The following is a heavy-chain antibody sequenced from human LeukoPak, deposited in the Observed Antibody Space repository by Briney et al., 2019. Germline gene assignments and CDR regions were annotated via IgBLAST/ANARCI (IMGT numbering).Heavy chain of an antibody. J-gene: IGHJ4*02. CDR2: IIPIFGTA. Sequence: SVKVSCKASGGTFSSYAISWVRQAPGQGLEWMGGIIPIFGTANYAQKFQGRVTITADESTSTAYMELSSLRSEDTAVYYCARENPSGISGWYRFDSWGQGTLVTVSS. CDR3: ARENPSGISGWYRFDS. D-gene: IGHD6-19*01. CDR1: GGTFSSYA. V-gene: IGHV1-69*13.